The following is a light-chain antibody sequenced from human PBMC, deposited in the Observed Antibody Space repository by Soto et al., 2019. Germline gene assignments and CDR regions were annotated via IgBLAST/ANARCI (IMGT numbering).Light chain of an antibody. J-gene: IGKJ1*01. V-gene: IGKV3-15*01. CDR2: GAS. Sequence: EIVMTQSPATLCVSPGERATLSCRASQRVSSNLAWFQQKPGQAPRLLIYGASTRATGIPARFSGSGSGTDFTLTINSLQSEDFAVYYCQHYNDWPLTFGQGTQVEIK. CDR1: QRVSSN. CDR3: QHYNDWPLT.